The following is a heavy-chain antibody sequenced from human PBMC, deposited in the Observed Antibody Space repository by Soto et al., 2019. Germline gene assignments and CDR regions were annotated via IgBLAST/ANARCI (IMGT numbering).Heavy chain of an antibody. Sequence: SETLSLTCTVSGVSVSSGSYYWSWIRQPPGKGLEWIGYIYYSGSTNYNPSLKSRVTISVDTSKNQFSLKLSSVTAADTAVYYCAASLEGVTNWFDPWGQGTLVTVSS. J-gene: IGHJ5*02. CDR1: GVSVSSGSYY. V-gene: IGHV4-61*01. CDR3: AASLEGVTNWFDP. D-gene: IGHD2-21*02. CDR2: IYYSGST.